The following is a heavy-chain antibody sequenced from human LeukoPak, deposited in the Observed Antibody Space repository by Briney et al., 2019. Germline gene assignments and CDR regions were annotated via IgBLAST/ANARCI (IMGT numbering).Heavy chain of an antibody. CDR1: GGSISSYY. V-gene: IGHV4-59*08. J-gene: IGHJ5*02. D-gene: IGHD5/OR15-5a*01. CDR3: AKYVSTGWFDP. CDR2: IYYSGST. Sequence: TSETLSLTCTVSGGSISSYYWSWIRQPPGKGLEWIGHIYYSGSTNYNPSLKSRVTISVDTSENQFSLKLSSVTAADTAVYYCAKYVSTGWFDPWGQGTLVTVSS.